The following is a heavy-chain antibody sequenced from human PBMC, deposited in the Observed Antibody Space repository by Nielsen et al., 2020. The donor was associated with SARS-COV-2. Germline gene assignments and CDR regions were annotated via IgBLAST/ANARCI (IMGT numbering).Heavy chain of an antibody. J-gene: IGHJ6*02. CDR2: ISSSSSYT. CDR1: GFTFGDYA. CDR3: ARDGTYCSSTSCPGGMDV. D-gene: IGHD2-2*01. V-gene: IGHV3-11*05. Sequence: GGSLRLSCTASGFTFGDYAMSWFRQAPGKGLEWVSYISSSSSYTNYADSVKGRFTISRDNAKNSLYLQMNSLRAEDTAVYYCARDGTYCSSTSCPGGMDVWGQGTTVTVSS.